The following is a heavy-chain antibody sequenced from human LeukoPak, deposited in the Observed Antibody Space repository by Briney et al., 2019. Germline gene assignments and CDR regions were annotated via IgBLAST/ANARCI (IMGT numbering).Heavy chain of an antibody. Sequence: ASVKASCKASGYTFTSYGISWVRQAPGQGLEWMGWISAYNGNTNYAQKLQGRVTMTTDTSTSTAYMELRSLRSDDTAVYYCARDRNIAAAGTGDYWGQGTLVTVSS. CDR2: ISAYNGNT. J-gene: IGHJ4*02. CDR1: GYTFTSYG. V-gene: IGHV1-18*01. CDR3: ARDRNIAAAGTGDY. D-gene: IGHD6-13*01.